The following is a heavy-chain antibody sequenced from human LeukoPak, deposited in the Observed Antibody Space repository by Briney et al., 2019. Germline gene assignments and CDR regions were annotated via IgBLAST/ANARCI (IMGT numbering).Heavy chain of an antibody. CDR3: ASTWEPELPHDAFDI. CDR1: GYTFTSYD. V-gene: IGHV1-8*03. D-gene: IGHD1-26*01. Sequence: ASVKVSCKASGYTFTSYDINWVRQATGQGLGWMGWMNPNSGNTGYAQKFQGRVTITRNTSTSTAYMELSSLRSEDTAVYYCASTWEPELPHDAFDIWGQGTMVTVSS. J-gene: IGHJ3*02. CDR2: MNPNSGNT.